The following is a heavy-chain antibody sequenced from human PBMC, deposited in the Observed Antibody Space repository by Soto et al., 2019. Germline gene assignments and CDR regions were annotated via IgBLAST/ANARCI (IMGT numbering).Heavy chain of an antibody. Sequence: EVQLVESGGGLVKPGGSLRLSCAASGFTFSSYSMNWVRQAPGKGLEWVSSISSSSSYIYYADSVKGRFTISRDNAKNLLYLQTNCLRAADTAVYYCARNEGNTKYYYYGMDVWVQGTTVTVSS. V-gene: IGHV3-21*01. CDR2: ISSSSSYI. D-gene: IGHD1-1*01. J-gene: IGHJ6*02. CDR1: GFTFSSYS. CDR3: ARNEGNTKYYYYGMDV.